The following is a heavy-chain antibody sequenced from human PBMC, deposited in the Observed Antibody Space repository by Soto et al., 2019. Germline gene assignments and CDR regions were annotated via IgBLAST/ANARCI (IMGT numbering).Heavy chain of an antibody. CDR1: GFTFSSYG. J-gene: IGHJ3*02. CDR2: ISYDGSNK. D-gene: IGHD2-2*01. CDR3: AKGGGYCSSTSCYAFLGAFDI. V-gene: IGHV3-30*18. Sequence: QVQLVESGGGVVQPGRSLRLSCAASGFTFSSYGMHWVRQAPGKGLEWVAVISYDGSNKYYADSVKGRFTISRDNSKNTLYLQMNSLRAEYTAVYYCAKGGGYCSSTSCYAFLGAFDIWGQGTMVTVSS.